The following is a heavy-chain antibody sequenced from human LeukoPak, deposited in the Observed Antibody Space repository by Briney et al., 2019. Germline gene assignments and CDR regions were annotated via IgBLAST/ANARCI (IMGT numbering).Heavy chain of an antibody. Sequence: GGSLRLSCAASGFTFSDYYMSWIRQAPGKGLEWVSYISSSGSTIYYADSVKGRFTISRDNAKNSLYLQMNSLRAEDTAVYYCARDPTYYDFWSGPYMTNYYYYMDVWGKGTTVTVSS. CDR2: ISSSGSTI. D-gene: IGHD3-3*01. CDR3: ARDPTYYDFWSGPYMTNYYYYMDV. CDR1: GFTFSDYY. J-gene: IGHJ6*03. V-gene: IGHV3-11*04.